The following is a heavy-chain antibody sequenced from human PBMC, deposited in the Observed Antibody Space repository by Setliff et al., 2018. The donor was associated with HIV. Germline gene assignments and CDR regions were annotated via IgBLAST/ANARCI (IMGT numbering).Heavy chain of an antibody. CDR3: ANSRHFSGDYSFDY. D-gene: IGHD1-26*01. J-gene: IGHJ4*02. CDR1: GYPFTDYF. CDR2: VNPASGGS. V-gene: IGHV1-2*02. Sequence: EASVKVSCKTSGYPFTDYFIHWMRQAPGQGLEWLGWVNPASGGSNYAQNFQGKVTMTRDTSISTAYMQVTRLTSDDTAVYYCANSRHFSGDYSFDYWGQGTLVTVSS.